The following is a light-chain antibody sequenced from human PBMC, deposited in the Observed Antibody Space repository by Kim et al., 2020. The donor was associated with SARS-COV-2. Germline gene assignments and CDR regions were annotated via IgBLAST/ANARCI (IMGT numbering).Light chain of an antibody. J-gene: IGKJ1*01. CDR1: QCITNY. Sequence: ASVGDRVTITCRASQCITNYLAWYQQKPGKVPKLLIYPASTLQSGVPSRFGGSGSGTDFTLTINSLQPEDVATYYCQQTSRAPRTFGQGTKVDIK. V-gene: IGKV1-27*01. CDR3: QQTSRAPRT. CDR2: PAS.